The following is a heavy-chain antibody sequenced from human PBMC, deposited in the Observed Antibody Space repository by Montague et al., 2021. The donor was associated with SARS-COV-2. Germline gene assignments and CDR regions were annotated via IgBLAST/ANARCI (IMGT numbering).Heavy chain of an antibody. CDR2: ISGSGGST. V-gene: IGHV3-23*01. CDR1: GFTFSSYA. Sequence: SLRLSCPASGFTFSSYAMSWVRQAPGKGLEWVSAISGSGGSTYYADSVKGRFTISRDNSKNTLYLQMNSLRAEDTAVYYCAKDSHIAAAVFYYYGMDVWGQGTTVTVSS. CDR3: AKDSHIAAAVFYYYGMDV. D-gene: IGHD6-13*01. J-gene: IGHJ6*02.